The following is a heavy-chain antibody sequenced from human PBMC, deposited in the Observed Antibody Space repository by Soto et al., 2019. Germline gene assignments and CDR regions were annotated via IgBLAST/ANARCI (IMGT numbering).Heavy chain of an antibody. CDR1: GFTFSNAW. CDR3: SPARWDWDY. CDR2: IKSKTDGGTT. D-gene: IGHD1-26*01. Sequence: EVQLVESGGGLVKPGGSLRLSCAASGFTFSNAWMSWVRQAPGKGLEWVGRIKSKTDGGTTDYAAPVKGRFTISRDDSKNPLYLQMNSLKNGDTAVYYCSPARWDWDYWGQGTLVTVSS. V-gene: IGHV3-15*01. J-gene: IGHJ4*02.